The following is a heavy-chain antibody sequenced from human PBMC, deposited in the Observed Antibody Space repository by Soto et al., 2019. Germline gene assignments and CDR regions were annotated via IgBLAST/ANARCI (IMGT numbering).Heavy chain of an antibody. Sequence: QPGGSLRLSCAASGFTFSSYGMHWVRQAPGKGLEWVAVIWYDGSNKYYADSVKGRFTISRDNSKNTLYLQMNSLRAEDTAVYYCARPGTPQDNWFDPWGPGTLVTVSS. D-gene: IGHD3-10*01. CDR2: IWYDGSNK. V-gene: IGHV3-33*01. CDR3: ARPGTPQDNWFDP. J-gene: IGHJ5*02. CDR1: GFTFSSYG.